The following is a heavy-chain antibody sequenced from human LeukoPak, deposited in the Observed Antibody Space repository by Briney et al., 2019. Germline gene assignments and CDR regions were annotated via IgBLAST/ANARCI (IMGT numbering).Heavy chain of an antibody. CDR3: ARGDRSSSILEDALDI. D-gene: IGHD6-6*01. Sequence: ASVTVSCKASGYTFTGNYMHWVPQAPGQGRECMGWINPNNGDKKYAQKVQGRVTMNRDTSINTAYMELSRLRSDDTAIYYCARGDRSSSILEDALDIWGQGTLVTVSS. CDR1: GYTFTGNY. V-gene: IGHV1-2*02. CDR2: INPNNGDK. J-gene: IGHJ3*02.